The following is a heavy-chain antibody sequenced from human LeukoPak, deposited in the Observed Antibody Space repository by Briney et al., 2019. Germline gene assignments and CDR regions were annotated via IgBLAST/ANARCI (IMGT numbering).Heavy chain of an antibody. Sequence: GGSLRLSCAASGFTFSNYWMHWVRQAPGKGLVWVARINSDGSSTNYADSVKGRFTISRDNAKNTLYLQMSSLRAEDTAVYYCARRGTYSASCYDYWGQGTLVTVSS. CDR2: INSDGSST. V-gene: IGHV3-74*01. CDR1: GFTFSNYW. D-gene: IGHD6-13*01. J-gene: IGHJ4*02. CDR3: ARRGTYSASCYDY.